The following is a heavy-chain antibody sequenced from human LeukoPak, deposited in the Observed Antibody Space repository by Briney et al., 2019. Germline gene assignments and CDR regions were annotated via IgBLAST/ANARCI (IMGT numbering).Heavy chain of an antibody. V-gene: IGHV4-34*01. CDR1: GGSFSGYY. J-gene: IGHJ4*02. CDR2: INHSGST. D-gene: IGHD6-13*01. Sequence: PSGTLSLTCAVYGGSFSGYYWSWIRQPPGKGLEWIGEINHSGSTNYNPSLKSRVTISVDTSKNQFSLRLSSVTAADTAVYYCARLHSTHSSNSWGQGTLVTVSS. CDR3: ARLHSTHSSNS.